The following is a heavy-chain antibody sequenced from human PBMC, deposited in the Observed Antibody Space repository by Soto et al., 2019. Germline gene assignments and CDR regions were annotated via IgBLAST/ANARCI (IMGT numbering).Heavy chain of an antibody. V-gene: IGHV4-31*03. Sequence: PSETLSLTCTVSGGSISSGGYYWSWIRQHPGKGLEWIGYIYYSGSTYYNPSLKSRVTISVDTSKNQFSLKLSSVTAADTAVYYCAREYYCDSSGYYYVNWFDPWGQGTLVTVSS. CDR3: AREYYCDSSGYYYVNWFDP. D-gene: IGHD3-22*01. CDR1: GGSISSGGYY. CDR2: IYYSGST. J-gene: IGHJ5*02.